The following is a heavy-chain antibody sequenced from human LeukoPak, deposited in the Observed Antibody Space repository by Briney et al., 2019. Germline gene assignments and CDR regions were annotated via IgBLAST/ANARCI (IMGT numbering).Heavy chain of an antibody. CDR2: INPNSGGT. CDR3: ARIGVIAAADINWFDP. D-gene: IGHD6-13*01. Sequence: ASVKVSCKASGYTFTGYYMHWVRQAPGQGLEWMGWINPNSGGTNYAQKFQGRVTMTRDTSISTAYMELSRLRSDDTAVYYCARIGVIAAADINWFDPWGQGTLVTVSS. V-gene: IGHV1-2*02. CDR1: GYTFTGYY. J-gene: IGHJ5*02.